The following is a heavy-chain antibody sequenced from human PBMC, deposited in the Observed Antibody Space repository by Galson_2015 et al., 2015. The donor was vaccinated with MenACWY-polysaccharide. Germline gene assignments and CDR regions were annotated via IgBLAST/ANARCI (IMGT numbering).Heavy chain of an antibody. CDR3: ANPGLSTGRASDVDS. V-gene: IGHV3-23*01. Sequence: SLRLSCAASGFTFSSYTMSWVRQAPGKGLEWVSVISGSGASAYYADSMKGRFTISRDNSRNTLYLQMNSLRAEDTAIYYCANPGLSTGRASDVDSWGQGTLVTVSS. CDR2: ISGSGASA. J-gene: IGHJ4*02. CDR1: GFTFSSYT. D-gene: IGHD2-2*01.